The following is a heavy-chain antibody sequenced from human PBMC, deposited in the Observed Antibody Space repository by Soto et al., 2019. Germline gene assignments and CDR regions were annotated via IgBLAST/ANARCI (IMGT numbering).Heavy chain of an antibody. CDR2: INPSGGST. CDR1: GYTFTSYT. Sequence: ASVKVSCKASGYTFTSYTMHCVRQAPGQGLEWMGIINPSGGSTSYAQKFQGRVTMTRDTSTSTVYMELSSLRSEDTAVYYCARPRIVGAFDIWGQGTMVTVSS. J-gene: IGHJ3*02. V-gene: IGHV1-46*01. CDR3: ARPRIVGAFDI. D-gene: IGHD3-22*01.